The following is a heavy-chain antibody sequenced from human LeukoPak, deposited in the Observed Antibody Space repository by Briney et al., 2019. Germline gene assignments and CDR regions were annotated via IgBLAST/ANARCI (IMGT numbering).Heavy chain of an antibody. CDR3: ARGLWGGGDLIPSDY. J-gene: IGHJ4*02. Sequence: GGSLRLSCAASGFTFSSYAMPWVRQAPGKGLEWVAVISYDGSNKYYADSVKGRFTISRDNSKNTLYLQMNSLRAEDTAVYYCARGLWGGGDLIPSDYWGQGTLVTVSS. CDR1: GFTFSSYA. D-gene: IGHD2-21*02. CDR2: ISYDGSNK. V-gene: IGHV3-30-3*01.